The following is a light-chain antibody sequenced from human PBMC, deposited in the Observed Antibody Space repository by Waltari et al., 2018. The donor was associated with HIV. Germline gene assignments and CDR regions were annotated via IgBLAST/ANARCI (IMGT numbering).Light chain of an antibody. CDR1: QSVSNN. CDR2: GTS. V-gene: IGKV3-15*01. J-gene: IGKJ5*01. Sequence: EIVMTQSPATLSVSPWQRVPLSCRASQSVSNNLAWYQQKPGQSPRLLSHGTSTRATGLPARFSGGGSGTEFTLTISSLQSEDFAVYFCQQYYNWTLTFGQGTRLEIK. CDR3: QQYYNWTLT.